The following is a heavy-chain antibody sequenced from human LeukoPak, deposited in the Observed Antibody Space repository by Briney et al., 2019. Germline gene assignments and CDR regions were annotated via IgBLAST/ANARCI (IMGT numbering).Heavy chain of an antibody. CDR3: ARDDRGPYWYFDL. D-gene: IGHD1-14*01. CDR2: IYYSGST. J-gene: IGHJ2*01. CDR1: GGSISSSSYS. V-gene: IGHV4-39*07. Sequence: SETLSLTCTVSGGSISSSSYSWGWIRQPPGKGLEWIGSIYYSGSTYYNPSLKSRVTISVDTSKNQFSLKLSSVTAADTAVYYCARDDRGPYWYFDLWGRGTLVTVSS.